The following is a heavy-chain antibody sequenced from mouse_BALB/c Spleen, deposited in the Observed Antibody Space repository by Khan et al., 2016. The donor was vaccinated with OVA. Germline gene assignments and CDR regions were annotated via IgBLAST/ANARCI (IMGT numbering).Heavy chain of an antibody. CDR2: ISRVNNI. V-gene: IGHV5-6-5*01. D-gene: IGHD1-1*01. CDR3: ARGYYYGEMDY. Sequence: EVELVESGGGLVKPGGSLKLSCAASGFTFNNYAMSWVRQTPEKRLEWVASISRVNNIYYIDAVKGRFTISSDNARNILYLEMSSLRSEDTAKYYCARGYYYGEMDYWGQGTSVTVSA. CDR1: GFTFNNYA. J-gene: IGHJ4*01.